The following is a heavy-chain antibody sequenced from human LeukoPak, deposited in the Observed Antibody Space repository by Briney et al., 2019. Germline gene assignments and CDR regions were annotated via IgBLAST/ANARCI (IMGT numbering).Heavy chain of an antibody. D-gene: IGHD3-22*01. Sequence: PGGSLRLSCAASGFDFSSNWMHWVRHAPGQGLVWVSRIKGDGISTNYADSVKGRFTISRDIAKNTLYLQMNSLRAEDTAVYYCAKGEDYYDSSGYRNWGQGTLVTVSS. CDR1: GFDFSSNW. V-gene: IGHV3-74*01. CDR3: AKGEDYYDSSGYRN. J-gene: IGHJ4*02. CDR2: IKGDGIST.